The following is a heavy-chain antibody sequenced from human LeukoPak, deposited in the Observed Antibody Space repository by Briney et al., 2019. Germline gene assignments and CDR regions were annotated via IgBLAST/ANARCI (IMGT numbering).Heavy chain of an antibody. CDR2: ISAYNGNT. CDR3: ASAAVAGTEYFDY. V-gene: IGHV1-18*01. CDR1: GYTFTSYG. J-gene: IGHJ4*02. Sequence: ASVKVSCKASGYTFTSYGISWVRQAPGRGLEWMGWISAYNGNTNYAQKPQGRVTMTTDTSTSTAYMELRSLRSDDTAVYYCASAAVAGTEYFDYWGQGTLVTVSS. D-gene: IGHD6-19*01.